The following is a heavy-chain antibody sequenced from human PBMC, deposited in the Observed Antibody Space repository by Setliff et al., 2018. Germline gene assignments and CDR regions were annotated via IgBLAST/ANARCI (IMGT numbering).Heavy chain of an antibody. V-gene: IGHV4-59*11. Sequence: SETLSLTCSVSSGSIGSHYWNWMRQPPGKGLEWIGHVFHTGSTKHNPSLRSRVTISVDTSENYFSLRLTSVTAADTAVYYCARAPPSVPYGDYGPRQYFDLWGRGSLVTVSS. CDR1: SGSIGSHY. CDR2: VFHTGST. J-gene: IGHJ2*01. CDR3: ARAPPSVPYGDYGPRQYFDL. D-gene: IGHD4-17*01.